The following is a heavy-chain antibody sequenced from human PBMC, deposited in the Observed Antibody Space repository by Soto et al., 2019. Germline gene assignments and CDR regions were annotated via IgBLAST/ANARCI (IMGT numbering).Heavy chain of an antibody. CDR2: INHSGST. V-gene: IGHV4-34*01. D-gene: IGHD3-3*01. Sequence: ETLSLTCAVYGGSFSGYYWSWIRQPPGKGLEWIGEINHSGSTNYNPSLKSRVTISVDTSKNQFSLKLSSVTAADTAVYYCARDPYYDFWSGSPSYGMDVWGQGTTVTVSS. J-gene: IGHJ6*02. CDR3: ARDPYYDFWSGSPSYGMDV. CDR1: GGSFSGYY.